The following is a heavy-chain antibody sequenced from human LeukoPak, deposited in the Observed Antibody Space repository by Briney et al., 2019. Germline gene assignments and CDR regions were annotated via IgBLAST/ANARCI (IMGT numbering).Heavy chain of an antibody. J-gene: IGHJ4*02. CDR2: IKGKLGGGTT. D-gene: IGHD3-16*02. CDR1: GFIFSSAW. Sequence: GGSLRLSCEASGFIFSSAWMNWVRQAPGKGLEWVGRIKGKLGGGTTDYAAPVKGRFTISRDDSRDTLYLQMNSLKTEDTAVYYCTADVPTPLAQVDFWGLGTLVIVSS. CDR3: TADVPTPLAQVDF. V-gene: IGHV3-15*01.